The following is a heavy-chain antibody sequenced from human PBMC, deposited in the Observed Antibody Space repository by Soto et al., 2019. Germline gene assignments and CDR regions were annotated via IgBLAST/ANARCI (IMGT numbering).Heavy chain of an antibody. CDR2: INPSGGST. V-gene: IGHV1-46*01. D-gene: IGHD6-6*01. Sequence: ASVKVSCKTSGSTFTSYYMHWVRQAPGQGLEWMGIINPSGGSTSYAQKFQGRVTMTRDTSTSTVYMELSSLRSEDTAVYYCARQSIAARRVFDYWGQGTLVTVS. J-gene: IGHJ4*02. CDR3: ARQSIAARRVFDY. CDR1: GSTFTSYY.